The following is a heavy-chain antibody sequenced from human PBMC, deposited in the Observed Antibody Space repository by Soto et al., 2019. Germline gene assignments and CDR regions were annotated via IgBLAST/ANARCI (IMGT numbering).Heavy chain of an antibody. Sequence: ASVKVSCKAPGYTFTSYGISWVRQAPGQGLEWMGWISAYNGNTNYAQKLQGRVTMTTDTSTSTAYMELRSLRSDDTAVYYCARDSYYYGSGSYYNLFDYWGQGTLVTVSS. D-gene: IGHD3-10*01. J-gene: IGHJ4*02. CDR3: ARDSYYYGSGSYYNLFDY. CDR1: GYTFTSYG. V-gene: IGHV1-18*01. CDR2: ISAYNGNT.